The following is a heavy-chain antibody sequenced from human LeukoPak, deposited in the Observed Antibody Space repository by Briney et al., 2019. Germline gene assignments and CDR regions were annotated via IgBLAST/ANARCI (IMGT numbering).Heavy chain of an antibody. D-gene: IGHD3-22*01. Sequence: GRSLRLSCAASGFTFSSYALNWVRQAPGKGLEWVAVISYDGTNEFYADSVQGRFTISRDFSKNTVFLHMNSLRAEDTAMYYCARGDDSGYYDYFDYWGQGALVTVSS. V-gene: IGHV3-30*07. CDR2: ISYDGTNE. CDR1: GFTFSSYA. J-gene: IGHJ4*02. CDR3: ARGDDSGYYDYFDY.